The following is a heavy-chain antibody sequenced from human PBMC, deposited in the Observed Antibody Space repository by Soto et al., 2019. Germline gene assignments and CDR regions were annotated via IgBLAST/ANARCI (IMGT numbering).Heavy chain of an antibody. J-gene: IGHJ4*02. CDR2: IYYSGST. Sequence: PSETLSLTCAVSGGSINNGDYYWSWIRQPPEKGLEWIGYIYYSGSTYYNPSLKSRVTISVDTSMNQFSLKLTSVTAADTAVYYCARGSTTEKVDSWGQGTLVTVSS. CDR1: GGSINNGDYY. V-gene: IGHV4-30-4*01. CDR3: ARGSTTEKVDS. D-gene: IGHD4-17*01.